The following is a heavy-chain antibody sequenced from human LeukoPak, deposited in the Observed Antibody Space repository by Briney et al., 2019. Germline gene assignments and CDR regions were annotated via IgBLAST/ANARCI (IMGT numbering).Heavy chain of an antibody. CDR3: ARVISYYDSSGYSHFDY. CDR2: IKQDGSEK. V-gene: IGHV3-7*01. Sequence: AGSLRLSCAASRFTFSNYWMSWVRQPPGKGLEWVANIKQDGSEKYYVDSVKGRFTISRDNAENSLYLQMNSRRAEDTAVYYCARVISYYDSSGYSHFDYWGQGTLVTVSS. J-gene: IGHJ4*02. D-gene: IGHD3-22*01. CDR1: RFTFSNYW.